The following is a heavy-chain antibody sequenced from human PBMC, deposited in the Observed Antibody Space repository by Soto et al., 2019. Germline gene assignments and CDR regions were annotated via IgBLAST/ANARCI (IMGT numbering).Heavy chain of an antibody. CDR2: ISAYNGNT. CDR1: GYTFTSYG. Sequence: ASVKVSCKASGYTFTSYGISWVRQAPGQGLEWMGWISAYNGNTNYAQKLQGRVTMTTDTSTSTAYMELRSLRSDDTAVYYCARVVIADRRDYYYGMDVWGQGTKVTVSS. D-gene: IGHD6-6*01. J-gene: IGHJ6*02. V-gene: IGHV1-18*04. CDR3: ARVVIADRRDYYYGMDV.